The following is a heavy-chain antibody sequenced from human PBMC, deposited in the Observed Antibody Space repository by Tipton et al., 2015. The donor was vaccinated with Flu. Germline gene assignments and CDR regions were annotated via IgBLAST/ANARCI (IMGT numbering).Heavy chain of an antibody. V-gene: IGHV4-38-2*02. CDR3: ARGVGF. Sequence: LRLSCNVSGYSISSGYYWVWIRQPPGKGLEWIGNIYHSGNTNYNPSPKSRVTISVDTSKNQFSLNLSSVTAADTAVYYCARGVGFWGQGTLVTVSS. D-gene: IGHD2-15*01. CDR2: IYHSGNT. CDR1: GYSISSGYY. J-gene: IGHJ4*02.